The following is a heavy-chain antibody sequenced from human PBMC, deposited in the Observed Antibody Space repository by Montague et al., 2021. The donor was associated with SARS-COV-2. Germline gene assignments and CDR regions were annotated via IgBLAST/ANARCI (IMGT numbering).Heavy chain of an antibody. CDR3: ARKEMKYSSIWSTGGNWFDP. CDR2: IYYSGST. J-gene: IGHJ5*02. V-gene: IGHV4-39*01. CDR1: GGSISSSSYY. D-gene: IGHD6-13*01. Sequence: SETLSLTCTVSGGSISSSSYYWGWIRQPPGKGLEWIGSIYYSGSTYSXXXLKSRVTISVDTSKNQFSLKLSSVTAADTAVYYCARKEMKYSSIWSTGGNWFDPWGQGTLVTVSS.